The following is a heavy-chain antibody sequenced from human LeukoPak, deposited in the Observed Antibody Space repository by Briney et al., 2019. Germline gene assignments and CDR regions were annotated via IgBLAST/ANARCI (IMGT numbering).Heavy chain of an antibody. J-gene: IGHJ4*02. CDR1: GVSFSVYE. CDR2: ISSSGPTT. D-gene: IGHD5-12*01. CDR3: TTLTVATNFDY. Sequence: GGSLRLSCAASGVSFSVYEMHWVRQAPGKGLEWISDISSSGPTTYYADSVKGRFTISRDNAKNSLYLQMNSVRAEDTAVYYCTTLTVATNFDYWGQGTLVSVSS. V-gene: IGHV3-48*03.